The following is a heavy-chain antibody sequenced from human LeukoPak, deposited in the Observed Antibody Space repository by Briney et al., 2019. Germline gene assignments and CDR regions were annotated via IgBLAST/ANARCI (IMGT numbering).Heavy chain of an antibody. CDR3: ARPLVTTVTVWGMDV. Sequence: SVKVSCRASGGTFSSYAISWVRQAPGQGLERMGGIIPIFGTANYAQKFQGRVTITADESTRTAYMELSSLRSEDTAVYYCARPLVTTVTVWGMDVWGQGTTVTVSS. CDR1: GGTFSSYA. D-gene: IGHD4-11*01. V-gene: IGHV1-69*13. J-gene: IGHJ6*02. CDR2: IIPIFGTA.